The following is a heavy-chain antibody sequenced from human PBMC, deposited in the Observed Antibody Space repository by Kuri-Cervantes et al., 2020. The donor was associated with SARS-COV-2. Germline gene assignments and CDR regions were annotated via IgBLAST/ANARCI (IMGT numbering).Heavy chain of an antibody. Sequence: GSLRLSGTVSGDSISSSSFYWGWIRQPPGKGLEWIGDIKHSVSTNYNPSLRSRVTISVDTSKNQFSLKLSSVTAAYTAVYYCASYSGWFAPWGQGTLVTVSS. CDR3: ASYSGWFAP. CDR2: IKHSVST. D-gene: IGHD2-15*01. V-gene: IGHV4-39*07. J-gene: IGHJ5*02. CDR1: GDSISSSSFY.